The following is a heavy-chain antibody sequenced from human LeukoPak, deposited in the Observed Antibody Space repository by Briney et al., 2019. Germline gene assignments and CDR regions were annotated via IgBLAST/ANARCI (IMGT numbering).Heavy chain of an antibody. J-gene: IGHJ3*02. CDR3: ARQTTVVAGPNDAFDI. Sequence: GESLKISCKGSGYSFTSYWIGWVRQLPGKDLEWMGIIYPGDSDTRYSPSFQGQVTISADKSISTAYLQWSSLKASDTAMYYCARQTTVVAGPNDAFDIWGQGTMVTVSS. CDR1: GYSFTSYW. D-gene: IGHD4-23*01. V-gene: IGHV5-51*01. CDR2: IYPGDSDT.